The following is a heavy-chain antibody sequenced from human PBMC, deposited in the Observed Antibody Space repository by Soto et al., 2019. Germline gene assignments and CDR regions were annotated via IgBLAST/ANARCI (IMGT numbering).Heavy chain of an antibody. J-gene: IGHJ5*02. Sequence: QVHLVESGGGVVQPGRSLRLSCAASGFTFSSYGMHWVRQAPGKGLEWVATISYDGSHKFYADSVEGRFTISRDNSKNTAYLQMNSLRAEDTAVYYCAKDHRDESFDPWGQGALVTVSS. V-gene: IGHV3-30*18. CDR2: ISYDGSHK. CDR3: AKDHRDESFDP. CDR1: GFTFSSYG.